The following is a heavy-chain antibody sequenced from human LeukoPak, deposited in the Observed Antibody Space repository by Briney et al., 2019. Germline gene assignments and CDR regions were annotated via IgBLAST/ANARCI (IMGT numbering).Heavy chain of an antibody. V-gene: IGHV3-21*01. CDR1: GFTFSSYS. CDR2: ISSGSSYI. J-gene: IGHJ4*02. Sequence: PGGSLRLFCAASGFTFSSYSMKWVRHAPGEGLEWVSSISSGSSYIYYADSVKGRFTITRDNAKTSLYLQMNSMRAEDTAVYYCARVAGQIYSGYAHLDYWGQGTLVTVSS. D-gene: IGHD5-12*01. CDR3: ARVAGQIYSGYAHLDY.